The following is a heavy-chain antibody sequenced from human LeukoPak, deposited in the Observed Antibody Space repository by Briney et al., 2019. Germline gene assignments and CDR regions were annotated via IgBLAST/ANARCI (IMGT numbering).Heavy chain of an antibody. Sequence: PSETLSLTCTVSGGSVSSGSYYWSWIRQPPGKGLEWIGEINHSGSTNYNPSLKSRVTISVDTSKNQFSLKLSSVTAADTAVYYCARRSYYCSSTSCYSRYYYMDVWGKGTTVTISS. CDR1: GGSVSSGSYY. V-gene: IGHV4-39*07. CDR3: ARRSYYCSSTSCYSRYYYMDV. D-gene: IGHD2-2*01. CDR2: INHSGST. J-gene: IGHJ6*03.